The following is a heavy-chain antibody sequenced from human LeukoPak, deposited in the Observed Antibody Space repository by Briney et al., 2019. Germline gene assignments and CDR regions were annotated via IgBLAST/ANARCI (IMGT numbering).Heavy chain of an antibody. Sequence: GGSLRLPCAASGFTFSSYSMNWVRQAPGKGLEWVSHITASGTAMFYADSVKGRFTISRDNAKNSLYLQMNSLRDEDTAVYYCASSGSYRFDYWGQGTLVTVSS. CDR2: ITASGTAM. CDR3: ASSGSYRFDY. D-gene: IGHD1-26*01. J-gene: IGHJ4*02. CDR1: GFTFSSYS. V-gene: IGHV3-48*02.